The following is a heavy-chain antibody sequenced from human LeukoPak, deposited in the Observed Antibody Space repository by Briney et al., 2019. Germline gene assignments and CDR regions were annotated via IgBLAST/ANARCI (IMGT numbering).Heavy chain of an antibody. J-gene: IGHJ4*02. CDR3: ARANPYGVRGPYFDY. CDR1: GFTFSDYY. Sequence: GGSLRLSCAASGFTFSDYYMSWIRQAPGKGLEWVSYISSSGSTIYYADSVKGRFTISRDNAKNSLYLQMNSLRAEDTAVYYCARANPYGVRGPYFDYWGQGTLVTVSS. V-gene: IGHV3-11*01. D-gene: IGHD4-17*01. CDR2: ISSSGSTI.